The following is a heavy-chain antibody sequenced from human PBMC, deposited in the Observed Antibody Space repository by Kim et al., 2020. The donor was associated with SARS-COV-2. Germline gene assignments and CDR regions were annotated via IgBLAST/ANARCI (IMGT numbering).Heavy chain of an antibody. CDR3: ARAGRTFFGVVGAFDI. Sequence: SETLSLTCTVSGGSISSGGYYWSWIRQYPGKGLEWIGYIYYSGSTYYNPSLKSRVTISVDTSKNQFSLKLSSVTAADTAVYYCARAGRTFFGVVGAFDIWGQGTMVTVSS. J-gene: IGHJ3*02. CDR2: IYYSGST. V-gene: IGHV4-31*03. D-gene: IGHD3-3*01. CDR1: GGSISSGGYY.